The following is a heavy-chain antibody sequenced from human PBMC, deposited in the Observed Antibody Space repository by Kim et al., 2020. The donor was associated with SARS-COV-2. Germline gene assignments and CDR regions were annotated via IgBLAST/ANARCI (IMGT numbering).Heavy chain of an antibody. CDR1: GGSISSSSYY. V-gene: IGHV4-39*01. Sequence: SETLSLTCTLSGGSISSSSYYWGWIRQPPGKGLEWIGSIYYSGSTYYNPSLKSRVTISVDTSKNQFSLKLSSVTAADTAVYYCARHALGAGQWLVYGEDWGQGTLVTVSS. CDR3: ARHALGAGQWLVYGED. CDR2: IYYSGST. J-gene: IGHJ4*02. D-gene: IGHD6-19*01.